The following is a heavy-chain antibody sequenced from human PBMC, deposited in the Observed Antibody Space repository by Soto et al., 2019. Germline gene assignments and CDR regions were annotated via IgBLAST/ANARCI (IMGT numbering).Heavy chain of an antibody. J-gene: IGHJ4*02. V-gene: IGHV4-4*02. CDR1: SGSISSSTW. D-gene: IGHD1-26*01. CDR3: AGRQDLASFDS. Sequence: QVQLQESGPGLLKPSGTLSLTCAVSSGSISSSTWWTWVRQPPGKGLEWIGETHHIGNTNYNPSPQXRXTXAXXKAKNRFYLKLTSVTAADTAVYYCAGRQDLASFDSWSQGTLVTVSS. CDR2: THHIGNT.